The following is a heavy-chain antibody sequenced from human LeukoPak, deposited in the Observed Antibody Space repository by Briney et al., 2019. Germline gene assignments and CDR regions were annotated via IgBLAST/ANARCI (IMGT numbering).Heavy chain of an antibody. D-gene: IGHD2-21*02. CDR3: AKFYRATRGACDS. J-gene: IGHJ4*02. Sequence: GGSLRLSCTVSGFTVSSNSMSWVRQAPGKGLEWVSRISGSDGSTDYADSVKGRFTISRDNSKNTLYLQMNSLRAEDTAIYYCAKFYRATRGACDSWGQGTLVTVSS. V-gene: IGHV3-23*01. CDR2: ISGSDGST. CDR1: GFTVSSNS.